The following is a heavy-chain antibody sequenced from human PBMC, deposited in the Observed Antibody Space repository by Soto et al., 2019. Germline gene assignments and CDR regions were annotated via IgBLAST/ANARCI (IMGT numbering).Heavy chain of an antibody. CDR1: GFNFNAYA. J-gene: IGHJ4*02. CDR2: IWFDGNKK. V-gene: IGHV3-33*01. D-gene: IGHD3-16*01. CDR3: ARDFEPYTRGPDY. Sequence: GGSLRLSCEASGFNFNAYAMHWVRQAPGKGLEWVAGIWFDGNKKSYGNSVGGRFTVSRDNSKNTLYLEMNSLRAEDMAVYYCARDFEPYTRGPDYWGQGTLVTVSS.